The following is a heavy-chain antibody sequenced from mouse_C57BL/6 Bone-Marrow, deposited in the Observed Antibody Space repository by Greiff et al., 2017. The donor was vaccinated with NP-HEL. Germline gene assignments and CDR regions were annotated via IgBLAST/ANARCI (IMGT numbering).Heavy chain of an antibody. CDR1: GYTFTDYY. D-gene: IGHD3-1*01. CDR3: ARRAGGYFDV. Sequence: QVQLQQSGAELVRPGASVKLSCKASGYTFTDYYINWVKQRPGQGLEWIARIYPGSGNNYYNEKFKGKATLTAEKSSSTAYMQLSSLTSEDSAVYFCARRAGGYFDVWGTGTTVTVSS. V-gene: IGHV1-76*01. J-gene: IGHJ1*03. CDR2: IYPGSGNN.